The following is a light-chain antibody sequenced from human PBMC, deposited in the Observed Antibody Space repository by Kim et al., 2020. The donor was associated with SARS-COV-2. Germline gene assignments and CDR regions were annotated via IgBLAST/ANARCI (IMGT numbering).Light chain of an antibody. CDR3: QQYNSYSPT. CDR1: QSISSW. Sequence: EYVGDRVTTPCRASQSISSWLAWYQQKPGKAPKLLIYKASSLESGVPSRFSGSGSGTEFTLTISSLQPDDFATYYCQQYNSYSPTFGQGTKVDIK. V-gene: IGKV1-5*03. J-gene: IGKJ1*01. CDR2: KAS.